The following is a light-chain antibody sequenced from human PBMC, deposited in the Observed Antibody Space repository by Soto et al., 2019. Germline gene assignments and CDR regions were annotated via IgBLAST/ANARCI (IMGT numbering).Light chain of an antibody. Sequence: IVWAQYPGTLSLAPGEGAPLSCRASQSVSSSYLAWYQQKPGQAPRLLIYGASSRATGIPDRFSGSGSGTDFTLTITRLEPEDFAVYYCQLYGRSITSAQRARLEI. CDR2: GAS. V-gene: IGKV3-20*01. CDR1: QSVSSSY. CDR3: QLYGRSIT. J-gene: IGKJ5*01.